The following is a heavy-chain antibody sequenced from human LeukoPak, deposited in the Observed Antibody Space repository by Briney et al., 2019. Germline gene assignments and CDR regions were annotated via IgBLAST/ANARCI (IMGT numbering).Heavy chain of an antibody. CDR3: ARVFHLIDH. J-gene: IGHJ4*02. CDR2: ISSSSGNMI. CDR1: GFTFSDYY. Sequence: WGSLRLSCAAFGFTFSDYYMTWIRQAPGKGLEWVSYISSSSGNMIYYTDSVKGRFTVSRDNAKNSLYLQMNSLRVEDTAVYYCARVFHLIDHWAQGTLVTVSS. V-gene: IGHV3-11*04.